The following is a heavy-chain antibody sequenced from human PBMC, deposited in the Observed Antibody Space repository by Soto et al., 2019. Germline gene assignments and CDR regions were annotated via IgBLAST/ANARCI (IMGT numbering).Heavy chain of an antibody. CDR1: GFIFSNYA. CDR2: ISGSGGST. Sequence: HPGGSLRLSCAASGFIFSNYAMNWVRQAPGKGLEWVSAISGSGGSTYYADSVKGRFTISRDNSKNTLYLQMNSLRAEDTAIYYCAKALGKTLAEYQLLSGDYWGQGTLVTVSS. D-gene: IGHD2-2*01. J-gene: IGHJ4*02. CDR3: AKALGKTLAEYQLLSGDY. V-gene: IGHV3-23*01.